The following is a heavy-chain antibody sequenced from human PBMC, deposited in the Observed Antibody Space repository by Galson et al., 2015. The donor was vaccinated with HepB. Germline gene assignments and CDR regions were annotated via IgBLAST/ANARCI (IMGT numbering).Heavy chain of an antibody. CDR1: GFNFGTYW. J-gene: IGHJ4*02. D-gene: IGHD3-10*01. V-gene: IGHV3-7*01. CDR2: IKQDGSEK. CDR3: ARDGRGSMPFDY. Sequence: SLRLSCAASGFNFGTYWMTWVRQAPGKGLEWVANIKQDGSEKFYVDSVKGRFTISRDNAKNSLYLQMNSLRDEDTAVYYCARDGRGSMPFDYWGQGALVSVSS.